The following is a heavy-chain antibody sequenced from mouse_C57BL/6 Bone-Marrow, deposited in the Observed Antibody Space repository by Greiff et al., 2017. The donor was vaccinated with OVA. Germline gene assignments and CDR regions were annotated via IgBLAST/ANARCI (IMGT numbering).Heavy chain of an antibody. CDR3: ARYPPYDGYYPYFDY. CDR2: IDPSDSYT. CDR1: GYTFTSYW. J-gene: IGHJ2*01. Sequence: VQLQQSGAELVKPGASVKLSCKASGYTFTSYWMQWVKQRPGQGLEWIGEIDPSDSYTNYNQKFKGKATLTVDTSSSTAYMQLSSLTSEDSAVYYCARYPPYDGYYPYFDYWGQGTTRTVSS. V-gene: IGHV1-50*01. D-gene: IGHD2-3*01.